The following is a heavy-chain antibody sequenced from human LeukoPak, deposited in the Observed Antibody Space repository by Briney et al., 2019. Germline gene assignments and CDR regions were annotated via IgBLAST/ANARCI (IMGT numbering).Heavy chain of an antibody. CDR3: ARDGLRAAGTHFDY. V-gene: IGHV3-33*01. J-gene: IGHJ4*02. CDR1: GFTFSSYG. D-gene: IGHD6-13*01. CDR2: IWYDGSNK. Sequence: PGGSLRLSCVASGFTFSSYGMHWVRQAPGKGLEWVAVIWYDGSNKYYADSVKGRFTISRDNSKNTLYLQMNSLRAEDTAVYYCARDGLRAAGTHFDYWGQGTLVTVSS.